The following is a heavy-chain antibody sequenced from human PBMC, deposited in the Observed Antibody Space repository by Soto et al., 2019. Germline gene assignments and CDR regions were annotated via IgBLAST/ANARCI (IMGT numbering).Heavy chain of an antibody. J-gene: IGHJ5*02. Sequence: SATLSLTCAVYGGSFRGYYWSWIRQPPGKGLEWIGEINHSGSTNYNPSLKSRVTISVDTSKNQFSLKLSSVTAADTAVYYCARGHTYYDFWSGQNWFDPWGQGTLVTVSS. V-gene: IGHV4-34*01. CDR3: ARGHTYYDFWSGQNWFDP. CDR1: GGSFRGYY. CDR2: INHSGST. D-gene: IGHD3-3*01.